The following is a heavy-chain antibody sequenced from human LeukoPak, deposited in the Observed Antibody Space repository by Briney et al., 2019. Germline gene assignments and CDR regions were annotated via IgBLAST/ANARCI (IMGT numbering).Heavy chain of an antibody. CDR1: GYTLTGYH. Sequence: ASVKVSCKASGYTLTGYHMHWVRQAPRQGLEWMGWINPRSGGTNYAQNFQGRVAMTRDTSINTAYMELSGLRSDDTAVYYCARGVAAYTYYSDSSCYDWGQGTLLTVSS. J-gene: IGHJ4*02. CDR2: INPRSGGT. V-gene: IGHV1-2*02. CDR3: ARGVAAYTYYSDSSCYD. D-gene: IGHD3-22*01.